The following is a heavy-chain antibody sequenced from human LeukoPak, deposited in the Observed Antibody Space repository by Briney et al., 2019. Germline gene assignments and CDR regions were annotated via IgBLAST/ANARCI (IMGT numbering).Heavy chain of an antibody. CDR3: GKAQVPTVGSTDF. V-gene: IGHV3-23*01. CDR2: IGDSEIMT. Sequence: RGGSLRLSPAAPGIPFSITAISWLPQAPGKGLEWVSTIGDSEIMTHYSDSVKGRFTISRDDSKNTLYLQMNSLRADDTAVYYCGKAQVPTVGSTDFWGQGTLVTVSS. D-gene: IGHD1-26*01. J-gene: IGHJ4*02. CDR1: GIPFSITA.